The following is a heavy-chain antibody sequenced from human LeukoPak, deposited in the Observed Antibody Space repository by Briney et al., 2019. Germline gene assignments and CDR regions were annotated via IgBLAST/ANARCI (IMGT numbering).Heavy chain of an antibody. Sequence: GGSLRLSCAASGFTFSSYSMNWVRQAPGKGLEWVSSISSSSSYIYYADSVKGRFTISRDSAKNSLYLQMNSLRAEDTAVYYCARGGPRGYCSSTSCPNDYWGQGTLVTVSS. CDR2: ISSSSSYI. D-gene: IGHD2-2*01. V-gene: IGHV3-21*01. CDR3: ARGGPRGYCSSTSCPNDY. CDR1: GFTFSSYS. J-gene: IGHJ4*02.